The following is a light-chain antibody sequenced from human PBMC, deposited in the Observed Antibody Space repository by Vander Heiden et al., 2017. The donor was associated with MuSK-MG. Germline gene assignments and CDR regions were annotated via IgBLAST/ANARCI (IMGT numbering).Light chain of an antibody. J-gene: IGKJ5*01. Sequence: DIQMTKSPSSLSASVGDRVTITCQASQDISNYLNWYQQKPGKAPKLLIYDASNLETGVPSRFSGSGSGTDFTFTISSLQPEDIATYYCQQYDNLPITFGQGTRLXIK. V-gene: IGKV1-33*01. CDR1: QDISNY. CDR3: QQYDNLPIT. CDR2: DAS.